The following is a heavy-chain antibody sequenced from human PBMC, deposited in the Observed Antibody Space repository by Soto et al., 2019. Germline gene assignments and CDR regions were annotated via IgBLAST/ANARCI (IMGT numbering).Heavy chain of an antibody. D-gene: IGHD2-15*01. CDR1: GFTFSDYD. J-gene: IGHJ6*02. V-gene: IGHV3-30*09. CDR3: TRAYSGRLPRRADYYYALDV. CDR2: ILHDGSDK. Sequence: GGSLRLSCAASGFTFSDYDMHGVRQAPGKGLEWVAVILHDGSDKYHAVSVKGRFAVSRDNAKNSIFLQMNSVRVEDTAVYYCTRAYSGRLPRRADYYYALDVWGQGTTVTVS.